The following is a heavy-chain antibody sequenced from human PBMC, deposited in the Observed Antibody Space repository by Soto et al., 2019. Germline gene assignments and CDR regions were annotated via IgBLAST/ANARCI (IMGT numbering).Heavy chain of an antibody. Sequence: SETLSLTCTVSGGPISSGDYYWSWIRQPPGKGLEWIGNIYYSGSTYYNPSLKSRVTISVDTSKNQFSLKLSSVTAADTAVYYCASRHSSPYFDYWGQGTLVTVSS. D-gene: IGHD6-13*01. CDR3: ASRHSSPYFDY. CDR1: GGPISSGDYY. J-gene: IGHJ4*02. CDR2: IYYSGST. V-gene: IGHV4-30-4*01.